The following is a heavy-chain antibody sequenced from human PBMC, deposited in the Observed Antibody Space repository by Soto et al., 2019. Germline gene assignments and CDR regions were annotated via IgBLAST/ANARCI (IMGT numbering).Heavy chain of an antibody. J-gene: IGHJ6*03. D-gene: IGHD3-3*01. CDR3: ARDRVLNDFWSGYPNDYYYYYMDV. V-gene: IGHV3-48*01. CDR1: GFTFSSYS. Sequence: EVQLVESGGGLVQPGGSLRLSCAASGFTFSSYSMNWVRQAPGKGLEWVSYISSSSSTIYYADSVKGRFTISRDNAKNSLYLQMNSLRAEDTAVYYCARDRVLNDFWSGYPNDYYYYYMDVWGKGTTVTVSS. CDR2: ISSSSSTI.